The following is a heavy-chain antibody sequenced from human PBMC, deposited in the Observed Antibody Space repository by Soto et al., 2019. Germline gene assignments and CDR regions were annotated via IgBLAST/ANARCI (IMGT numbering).Heavy chain of an antibody. CDR2: IIPIFGTA. D-gene: IGHD2-15*01. Sequence: SVKVSCKASGGTFSSYAISWVRQAPGQGLEWMGGIIPIFGTANYAQKFQGRVTITADESTSTAYMELSSLRSEDTAVYYCAREEVNGYCSGCSCYYDAFDIWGQGTMVTVSS. CDR3: AREEVNGYCSGCSCYYDAFDI. CDR1: GGTFSSYA. V-gene: IGHV1-69*13. J-gene: IGHJ3*02.